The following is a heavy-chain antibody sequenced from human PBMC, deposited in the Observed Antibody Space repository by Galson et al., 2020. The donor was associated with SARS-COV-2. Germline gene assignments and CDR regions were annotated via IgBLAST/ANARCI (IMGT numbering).Heavy chain of an antibody. Sequence: GESLKISCAASGFTFSSYAMHWVRQAPGKGLEWVAVISYDGSNKYYADSVKGRFTISRDNSKNTLYLQMNSLRAEDTAVYYCAREMATTPFYWGQGTLVTVSS. D-gene: IGHD5-12*01. CDR3: AREMATTPFY. CDR1: GFTFSSYA. CDR2: ISYDGSNK. J-gene: IGHJ4*02. V-gene: IGHV3-30*01.